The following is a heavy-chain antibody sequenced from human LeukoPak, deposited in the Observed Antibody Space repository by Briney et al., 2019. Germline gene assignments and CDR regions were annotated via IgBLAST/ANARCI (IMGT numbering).Heavy chain of an antibody. CDR3: ARSAWSSSSGAFDI. D-gene: IGHD6-13*01. CDR1: GFTFSSYW. CDR2: IKQDGTEK. V-gene: IGHV3-7*01. J-gene: IGHJ3*02. Sequence: GGSLRLSCAASGFTFSSYWMSWVRQAPGKGLEWVANIKQDGTEKYYVDSVKGRFTISRDNAKNSLYLQMNSLRAEDTAVYYCARSAWSSSSGAFDIWGQGTMVTVSS.